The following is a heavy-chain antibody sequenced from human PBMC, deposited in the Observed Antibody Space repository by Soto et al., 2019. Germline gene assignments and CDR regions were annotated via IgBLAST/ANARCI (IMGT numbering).Heavy chain of an antibody. Sequence: ASVKVSCKASGYTFTSYYMHWVRQAPGQRLEWMGIINPSGGSTSYAQKFQGRVTMTRDTSTSTVYMELSSLRSEDTAVYYCARNYDSSGYYYVSQNAFDIWGQGTMVTVS. V-gene: IGHV1-46*03. D-gene: IGHD3-22*01. CDR2: INPSGGST. J-gene: IGHJ3*02. CDR3: ARNYDSSGYYYVSQNAFDI. CDR1: GYTFTSYY.